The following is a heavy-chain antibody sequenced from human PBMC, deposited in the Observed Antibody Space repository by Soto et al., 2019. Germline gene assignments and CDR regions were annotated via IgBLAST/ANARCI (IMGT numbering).Heavy chain of an antibody. Sequence: HPGGSLRLSCAASGFTFSSYAMSWVRQAPGKGLEWVSAISGSGGSTYYADSVKGRFTISRDNSKNTLYLQMNSLRAEDTAVYYCAKGPTYYYDSSGYPFEYWGQGTLVTVSS. V-gene: IGHV3-23*01. CDR3: AKGPTYYYDSSGYPFEY. J-gene: IGHJ4*02. D-gene: IGHD3-22*01. CDR1: GFTFSSYA. CDR2: ISGSGGST.